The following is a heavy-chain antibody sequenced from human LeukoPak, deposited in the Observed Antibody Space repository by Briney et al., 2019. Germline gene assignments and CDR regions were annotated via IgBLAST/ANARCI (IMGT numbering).Heavy chain of an antibody. Sequence: PGGSLRLSCAASGFTFSSYAMSWVRHAPGKGLEWVSTIGGRDGGTYYADSVKGRFTVSRDNSKDTLYLQVNSLRAEDTAVYCCAKLGYCSGGSCYRWLDPWGQGTLVTVSS. CDR2: IGGRDGGT. D-gene: IGHD2-15*01. V-gene: IGHV3-23*01. CDR1: GFTFSSYA. CDR3: AKLGYCSGGSCYRWLDP. J-gene: IGHJ5*02.